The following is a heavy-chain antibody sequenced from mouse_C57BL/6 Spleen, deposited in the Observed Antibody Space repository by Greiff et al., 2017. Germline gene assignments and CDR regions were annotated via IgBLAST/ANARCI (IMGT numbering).Heavy chain of an antibody. Sequence: VQLQQSGAELVKPGDSVKISCKASGYSFTGYFMNWVMQSPGKSLEWIGRINPYNGDTFYNQKFKGKVTLTVDKSSSTAHMELRSLTSEDSAVYYCARACYGSRGYYCDDWGQGTTVAVS. CDR2: INPYNGDT. CDR1: GYSFTGYF. V-gene: IGHV1-20*01. CDR3: ARACYGSRGYYCDD. J-gene: IGHJ2*01. D-gene: IGHD1-1*01.